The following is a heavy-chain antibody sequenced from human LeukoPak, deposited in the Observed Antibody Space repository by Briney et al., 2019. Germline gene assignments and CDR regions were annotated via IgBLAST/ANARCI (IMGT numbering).Heavy chain of an antibody. CDR1: GYTFTSYG. V-gene: IGHV1-18*01. CDR2: ISAYNGNT. D-gene: IGHD6-13*01. CDR3: ARVKRQSSSFDGSWFDP. Sequence: ASVKVSCKASGYTFTSYGISWVRQAPGQGLEWMGWISAYNGNTNYAQKLQGRVTMTTDTSTSTAYMELRSVRSDDTPVYYFARVKRQSSSFDGSWFDPWGQGTLVTVSS. J-gene: IGHJ5*02.